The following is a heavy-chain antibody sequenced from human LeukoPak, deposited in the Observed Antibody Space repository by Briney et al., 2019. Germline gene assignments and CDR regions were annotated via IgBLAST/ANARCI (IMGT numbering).Heavy chain of an antibody. J-gene: IGHJ4*02. CDR1: GYSFTSYW. V-gene: IGHV5-51*01. CDR2: IYPGDSDT. CDR3: AKIDRQYCSRSSCYALDY. D-gene: IGHD2-2*01. Sequence: GESLKISCKCSGYSFTSYWTGWVRQMPGKGLEWMGIIYPGDSDTRYSPSFQGQVTISVDKSISTAYLQWSSLKASDTAIYYCAKIDRQYCSRSSCYALDYWGQGTQVTVSS.